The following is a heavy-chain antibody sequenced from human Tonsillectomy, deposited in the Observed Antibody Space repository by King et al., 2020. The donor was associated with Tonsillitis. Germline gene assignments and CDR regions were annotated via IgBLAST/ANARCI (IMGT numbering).Heavy chain of an antibody. V-gene: IGHV1-2*02. CDR3: AREIVRMVRGVIIDYYHGLDV. J-gene: IGHJ6*02. CDR1: GYTFSSYY. D-gene: IGHD3-10*01. CDR2: INPNSGST. Sequence: QLVQSGAEVKKPGSSVKVSCKASGYTFSSYYINWVRQAPGQGLEWMGWINPNSGSTNYAQKFQGRVTMTRDASISTAYMELSRLRSDDTAVYYCAREIVRMVRGVIIDYYHGLDVCGQGTTCTVYS.